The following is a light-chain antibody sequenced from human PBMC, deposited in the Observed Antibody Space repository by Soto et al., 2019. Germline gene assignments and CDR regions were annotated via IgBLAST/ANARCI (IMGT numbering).Light chain of an antibody. J-gene: IGLJ2*01. CDR1: SGHSSYA. CDR3: HTWGTGIQVV. V-gene: IGLV4-69*01. CDR2: LDSDGSH. Sequence: QPVLTQSPSASASLGASVKLTCTLSSGHSSYAIAWHQQQPEKGPRYLMKLDSDGSHTKGDAIPDRFSGSSSGAERYLTISSLQSEDEADYYCHTWGTGIQVVFGGGTKLTVL.